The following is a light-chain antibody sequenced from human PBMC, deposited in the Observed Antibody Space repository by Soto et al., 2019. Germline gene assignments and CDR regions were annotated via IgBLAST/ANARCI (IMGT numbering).Light chain of an antibody. V-gene: IGKV1-5*01. Sequence: DIQMTQSPPTLSASVGDRVTITCRASQSIRHYLAWYQQMPGKAPKLLIYGASTFQSGLPSRFSGSGSGTEFTLTISSLQPDDFGTYFCQHHNSYSQAFGQGTKVEIK. CDR2: GAS. CDR1: QSIRHY. J-gene: IGKJ1*01. CDR3: QHHNSYSQA.